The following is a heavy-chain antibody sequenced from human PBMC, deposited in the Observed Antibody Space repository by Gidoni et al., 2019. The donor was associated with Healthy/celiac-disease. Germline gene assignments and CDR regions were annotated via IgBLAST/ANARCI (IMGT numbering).Heavy chain of an antibody. CDR2: IYPGDSDT. CDR1: GYSFTSYW. CDR3: ARMGCSGGSCYSGGRYYYYGMDV. J-gene: IGHJ6*02. V-gene: IGHV5-51*01. Sequence: EFQLLQSGPEVKKPGESLKISCKGSGYSFTSYWIGWVRQVPGKGLEWLGIIYPGDSDTRYSPSFQGQVTISADKSISTAYLQWSSLKASDTAMYYCARMGCSGGSCYSGGRYYYYGMDVWGQGTTVTVSS. D-gene: IGHD2-15*01.